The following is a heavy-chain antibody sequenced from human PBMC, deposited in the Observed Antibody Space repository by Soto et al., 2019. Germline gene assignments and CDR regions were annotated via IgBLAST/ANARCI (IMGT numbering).Heavy chain of an antibody. CDR2: IDPSDSYT. V-gene: IGHV5-10-1*01. CDR1: GYSFTSYW. D-gene: IGHD3-9*01. CDR3: ARLDFDGRYYYYGMDV. Sequence: PGESLKISCKGSGYSFTSYWISWVRQMPGKGLEWMGRIDPSDSYTNYSPSFQGHVTISADKSISTAYLQWSSLKASDTAMYYCARLDFDGRYYYYGMDVWGQGTTVTVSS. J-gene: IGHJ6*02.